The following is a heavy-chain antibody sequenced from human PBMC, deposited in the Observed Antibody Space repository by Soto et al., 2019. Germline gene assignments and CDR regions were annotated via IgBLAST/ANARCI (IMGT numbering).Heavy chain of an antibody. CDR3: TTDRIAVAAHGDY. CDR1: GFTFSNAW. CDR2: IKSKTDGGTT. D-gene: IGHD6-19*01. Sequence: GGSLRLSCAASGFTFSNAWMSWVRQAPGKGLEWVARIKSKTDGGTTDYAAPVKGRFTISRDDSKNTLYLQMNSLKTEDTAVYYCTTDRIAVAAHGDYWGQGTLVTVSS. V-gene: IGHV3-15*01. J-gene: IGHJ4*02.